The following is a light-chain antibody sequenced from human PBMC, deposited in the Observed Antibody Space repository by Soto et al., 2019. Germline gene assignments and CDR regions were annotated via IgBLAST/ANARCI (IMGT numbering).Light chain of an antibody. V-gene: IGLV2-8*01. CDR2: EVT. CDR3: CSYAGNSNYV. Sequence: QSVLTQPPSASGSPGQSVTISCTGTSSDVGGYNYVSWYQQHPGEAPKLIIYEVTKRPSGVPDRFSGSKSGNTASLTVSGLKSEDEADYHCCSYAGNSNYVFGTGTKVXVL. J-gene: IGLJ1*01. CDR1: SSDVGGYNY.